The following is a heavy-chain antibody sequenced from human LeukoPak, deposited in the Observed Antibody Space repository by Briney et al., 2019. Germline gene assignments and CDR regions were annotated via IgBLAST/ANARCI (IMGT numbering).Heavy chain of an antibody. CDR2: IKSAGSDN. V-gene: IGHV3-7*05. Sequence: GGSLRLSCAASGFSFSHYSMTWVRQTPGKGLEWVATIKSAGSDNYCVNFVKGRLTISRDNAKASLSLQMNSLRAEDTAVYYCARGAEVFDYWGQGALVTVSS. CDR3: ARGAEVFDY. CDR1: GFSFSHYS. J-gene: IGHJ4*02.